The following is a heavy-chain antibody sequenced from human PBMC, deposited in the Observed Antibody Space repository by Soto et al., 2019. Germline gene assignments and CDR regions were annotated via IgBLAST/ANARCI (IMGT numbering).Heavy chain of an antibody. CDR1: GFTFSDYA. V-gene: IGHV3-23*01. CDR3: AKEPMVSYSSGPNWFDP. Sequence: GGSLRLSCAASGFTFSDYAMSWVRQAPGKGLEWVSGISGSGGSTFYADSVKDRFTISRDNSKNTVYLQMNSLRAEDTAVYYCAKEPMVSYSSGPNWFDPWGQGTLVTVSS. CDR2: ISGSGGST. D-gene: IGHD3-10*01. J-gene: IGHJ5*02.